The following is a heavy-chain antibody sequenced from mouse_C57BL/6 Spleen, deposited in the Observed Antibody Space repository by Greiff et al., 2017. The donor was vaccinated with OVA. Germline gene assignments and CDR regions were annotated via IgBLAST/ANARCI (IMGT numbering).Heavy chain of an antibody. CDR3: ARDNWLFDY. V-gene: IGHV5-17*01. CDR1: GFTFSDYG. CDR2: ISSGSSTI. D-gene: IGHD4-1*01. J-gene: IGHJ2*01. Sequence: EVKLMESGGGLVKPGGSLKLSCAASGFTFSDYGMHWVRQAPEKGLEWVAYISSGSSTIYYADPVKGRFTIPRDNAKNTLFLQMTSLRSEDTAMYYCARDNWLFDYWGQGTTLTVSS.